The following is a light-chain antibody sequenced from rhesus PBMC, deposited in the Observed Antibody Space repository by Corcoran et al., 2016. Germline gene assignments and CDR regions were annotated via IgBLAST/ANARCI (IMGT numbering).Light chain of an antibody. CDR1: ENVNNY. J-gene: IGKJ1*01. CDR3: QHGYGTPWT. V-gene: IGKV1-74*01. CDR2: KAS. Sequence: DIQMTQSPSSLSASVGDRVTITCRASENVNNYLNWYQQKPGKAPKLLIYKASTLQSGVPSRFSGSGSVTDYTFTISSLQREDVATYYFQHGYGTPWTFGQGTKVEIK.